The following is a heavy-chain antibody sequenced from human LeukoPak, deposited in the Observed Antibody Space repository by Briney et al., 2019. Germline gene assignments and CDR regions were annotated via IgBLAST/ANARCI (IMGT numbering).Heavy chain of an antibody. CDR3: ARESWVFDY. CDR2: VYRSGST. CDR1: GYSISSGYH. V-gene: IGHV4-38-2*02. Sequence: ASETLSLTCVVSGYSISSGYHWGWIRQPPGEGLEWIGSVYRSGSTYCNPSLKSRVTISVDTSKNQISLKVRSVTAADTAVYYCARESWVFDYWGQGILVTVSS. D-gene: IGHD6-13*01. J-gene: IGHJ4*02.